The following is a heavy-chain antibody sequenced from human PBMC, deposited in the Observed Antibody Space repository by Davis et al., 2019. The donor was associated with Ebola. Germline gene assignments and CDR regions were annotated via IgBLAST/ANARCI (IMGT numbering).Heavy chain of an antibody. D-gene: IGHD2-15*01. V-gene: IGHV1-69*06. Sequence: SVKVSCKASGGTFSSYAISWVRQAPGQGLEWMGGIIPIFGTANYAQKFQGRVTITADKSTSTAYMELSSLRSEDTAVYYCARAGDIVVVVAAAFDYWGQGTLVTVSS. CDR3: ARAGDIVVVVAAAFDY. J-gene: IGHJ4*02. CDR2: IIPIFGTA. CDR1: GGTFSSYA.